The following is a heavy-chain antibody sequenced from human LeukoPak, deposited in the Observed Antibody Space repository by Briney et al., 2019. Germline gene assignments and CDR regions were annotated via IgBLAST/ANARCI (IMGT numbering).Heavy chain of an antibody. Sequence: GRSLRLSGAASGLNFNNYAMHWVRQAPGTGLEWVALIWYDGNKKYYADSVKGRFTISRDNSKSTVYLQMNSLRVEDTAVYYCARGEHVVVVTSISRGIYGMNVWGQGTTVTVSS. CDR2: IWYDGNKK. V-gene: IGHV3-33*01. CDR1: GLNFNNYA. CDR3: ARGEHVVVVTSISRGIYGMNV. J-gene: IGHJ6*02. D-gene: IGHD2-21*02.